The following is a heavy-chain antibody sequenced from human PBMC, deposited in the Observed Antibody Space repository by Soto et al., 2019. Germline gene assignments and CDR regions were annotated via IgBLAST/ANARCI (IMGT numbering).Heavy chain of an antibody. CDR2: IIPILGIA. Sequence: GASVKVSCKASGGTFSSYTISWVRQAPGQGLEWMGRIIPILGIANYAQKFQGRVTITADKSTSTAYMELSSLRSEDTAVYYCASGDKVVITPIFEYWGQGTLVTVSS. D-gene: IGHD3-22*01. CDR1: GGTFSSYT. V-gene: IGHV1-69*02. CDR3: ASGDKVVITPIFEY. J-gene: IGHJ4*02.